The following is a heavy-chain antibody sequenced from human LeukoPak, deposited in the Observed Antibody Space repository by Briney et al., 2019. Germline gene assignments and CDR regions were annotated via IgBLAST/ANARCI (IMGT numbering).Heavy chain of an antibody. CDR3: ARGRGYDILTGRHYYGMDV. D-gene: IGHD3-9*01. V-gene: IGHV4-34*01. CDR2: INHSGST. Sequence: SETLSLTCAVYGGSFSGYYWSWIRQPPGKGLEWIGEINHSGSTNYNPSLKSRVTISVDTSKNQFSLKLSSVTAADTAVYYCARGRGYDILTGRHYYGMDVWGKGTTVTVSS. J-gene: IGHJ6*04. CDR1: GGSFSGYY.